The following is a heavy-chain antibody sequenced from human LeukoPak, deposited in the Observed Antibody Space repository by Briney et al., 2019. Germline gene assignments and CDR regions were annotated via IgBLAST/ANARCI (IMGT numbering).Heavy chain of an antibody. CDR2: INHSGST. V-gene: IGHV4-34*01. D-gene: IGHD6-6*01. J-gene: IGHJ4*02. Sequence: SETLSLTCAVYGGSFSGYYWSWIRQPPGKGLEWIGEINHSGSTNYNPSLKSRVTISVDTSKNQFSLKLSSVTAADTAVYYCARARSSSVLFGYWGQGTLVTVSS. CDR3: ARARSSSVLFGY. CDR1: GGSFSGYY.